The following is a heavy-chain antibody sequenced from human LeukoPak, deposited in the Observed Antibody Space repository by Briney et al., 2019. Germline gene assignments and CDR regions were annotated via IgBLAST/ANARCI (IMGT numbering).Heavy chain of an antibody. CDR1: GFTFDDYA. Sequence: GGSLRLSCAASGFTFDDYAMHWVRQAPGKGLEWVSLISGDGGSTYYADSVKGRFTISRDNAKNSLYLQMNSLRAEDTAVYYCARDRGVTLFYYGMDVWGQGTTVTVSS. CDR2: ISGDGGST. J-gene: IGHJ6*02. D-gene: IGHD2-21*02. CDR3: ARDRGVTLFYYGMDV. V-gene: IGHV3-43*02.